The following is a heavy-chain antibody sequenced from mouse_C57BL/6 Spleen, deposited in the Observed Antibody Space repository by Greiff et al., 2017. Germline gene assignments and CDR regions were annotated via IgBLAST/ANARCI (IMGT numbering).Heavy chain of an antibody. CDR1: GYTFTSYW. CDR2: IDPSNSET. Sequence: VQLQQPGAELVRPGSSVKLSCKASGYTFTSYWIHWVKQRPIKSLEWIGNIDPSNSETQYNQKFKDKATLTVDKSSSTAYMQLSSLTSEDSAVYYCARGYYGSTPFAYWVQGTLVTVSA. J-gene: IGHJ3*01. V-gene: IGHV1-52*01. CDR3: ARGYYGSTPFAY. D-gene: IGHD1-1*01.